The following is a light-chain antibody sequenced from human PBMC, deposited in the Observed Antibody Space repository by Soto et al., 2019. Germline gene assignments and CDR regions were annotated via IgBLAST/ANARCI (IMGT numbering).Light chain of an antibody. CDR3: SSYTSSTTLV. CDR2: DVS. Sequence: QSALTQPASVSGSPGQSITISCTGTSSDVGGYEFVSWYQQYPGKAPKLMIYDVSNRPSGVSSRFSGSKSGNTASLIISGLQAEYEGYYYCSSYTSSTTLVFGTGTKVTVL. V-gene: IGLV2-14*03. CDR1: SSDVGGYEF. J-gene: IGLJ1*01.